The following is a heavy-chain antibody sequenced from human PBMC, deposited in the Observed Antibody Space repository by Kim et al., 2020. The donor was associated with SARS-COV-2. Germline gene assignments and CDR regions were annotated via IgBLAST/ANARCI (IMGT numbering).Heavy chain of an antibody. Sequence: GTNYAQKCQGRVTMTRDTSISTAYMELSRLRSDDTAVYYCARDNSRMFDYWGQGTLVTVSS. D-gene: IGHD6-13*01. CDR2: GT. J-gene: IGHJ4*02. V-gene: IGHV1-2*02. CDR3: ARDNSRMFDY.